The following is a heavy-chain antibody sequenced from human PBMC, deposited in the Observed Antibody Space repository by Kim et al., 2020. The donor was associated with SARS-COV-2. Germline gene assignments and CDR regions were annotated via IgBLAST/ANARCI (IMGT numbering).Heavy chain of an antibody. CDR3: ARAHVPGVHWQFDY. Sequence: NPSLKSRVTISVDKSKNQFSLKLSSVTAADTAVYYCARAHVPGVHWQFDYWGQGTLVTVSS. D-gene: IGHD7-27*01. J-gene: IGHJ4*02. V-gene: IGHV4-4*02.